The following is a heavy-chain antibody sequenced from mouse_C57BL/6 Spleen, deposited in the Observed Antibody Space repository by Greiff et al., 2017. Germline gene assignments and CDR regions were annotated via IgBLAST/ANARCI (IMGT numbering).Heavy chain of an antibody. CDR3: VRYGYDVGAMDY. J-gene: IGHJ4*01. V-gene: IGHV10-1*01. D-gene: IGHD2-2*01. CDR1: GFSFNTYA. Sequence: EVKLVESGGGLVQPKGSLKLSCAASGFSFNTYAMNWVRQAPGKGLEWVARIRSKSNNYATYYADSVKDRFTISRDDSESMLYLHMNNLKTEDAAKYYCVRYGYDVGAMDYWGQGTSVTVSS. CDR2: IRSKSNNYAT.